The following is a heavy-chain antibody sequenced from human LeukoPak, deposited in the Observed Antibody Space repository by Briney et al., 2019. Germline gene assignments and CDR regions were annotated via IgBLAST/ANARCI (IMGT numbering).Heavy chain of an antibody. V-gene: IGHV3-66*01. CDR3: ASFHYYDSSGYSNV. Sequence: GGSLRLSCAASGFTFSSYEMNWVRQAPGKGLEWVSVIYSGGSTYYADSVKGRFTISRDNSKNTLYLQMNSLRAEDTAVYYCASFHYYDSSGYSNVWGQGTTVTVSS. CDR2: IYSGGST. J-gene: IGHJ6*02. CDR1: GFTFSSYE. D-gene: IGHD3-22*01.